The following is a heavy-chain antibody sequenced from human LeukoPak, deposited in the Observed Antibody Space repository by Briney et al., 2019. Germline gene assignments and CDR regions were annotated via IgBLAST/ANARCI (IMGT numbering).Heavy chain of an antibody. V-gene: IGHV4-59*01. CDR1: GGSISSYY. CDR2: IYYSGST. D-gene: IGHD6-13*01. Sequence: SETLSLTCTVSGGSISSYYWSWIRQPPGKGLEWIGYIYYSGSTNYNPSLKSRVTISVDTSKNQFSLKLSSVTAADTAVYYCAGDGRQQVVPDPGLSYWYFDLWGRCTLVTVSS. CDR3: AGDGRQQVVPDPGLSYWYFDL. J-gene: IGHJ2*01.